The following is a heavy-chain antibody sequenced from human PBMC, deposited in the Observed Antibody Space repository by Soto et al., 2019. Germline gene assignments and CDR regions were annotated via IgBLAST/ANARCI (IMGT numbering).Heavy chain of an antibody. J-gene: IGHJ4*02. CDR3: ARDPPGNGWSDYFDY. CDR2: IYYSGST. CDR1: GGSINSGHYY. Sequence: QVQLQESGPGLVKPSQTLSLTCTVSGGSINSGHYYWSWLRQTPGKGLEWIGSIYYSGSTYYNPSLKSRLTMSVDTSKNQFSLRLSSVTAADTAVYYCARDPPGNGWSDYFDYWGQGTLLTVSS. V-gene: IGHV4-30-4*01. D-gene: IGHD6-19*01.